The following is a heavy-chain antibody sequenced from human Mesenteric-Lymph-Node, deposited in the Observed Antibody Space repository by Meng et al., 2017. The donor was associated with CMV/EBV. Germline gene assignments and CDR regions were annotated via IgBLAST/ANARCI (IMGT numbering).Heavy chain of an antibody. CDR1: GFTFSSYT. Sequence: GGSLRLSCAASGFTFSSYTMHWVRQAPGKGLEWVAVISYDGSNKYFADSVKGRFTISRDNSKNTLYLQMNSLRAEDTAIYYCARDSPDTNVITIFGVVMKKIRKQFYYYGMDVWGQGTTVTVSS. V-gene: IGHV3-30-3*01. J-gene: IGHJ6*02. CDR2: ISYDGSNK. D-gene: IGHD3-3*01. CDR3: ARDSPDTNVITIFGVVMKKIRKQFYYYGMDV.